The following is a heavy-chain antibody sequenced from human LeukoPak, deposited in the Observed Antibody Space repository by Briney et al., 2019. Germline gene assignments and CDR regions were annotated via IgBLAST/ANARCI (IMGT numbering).Heavy chain of an antibody. V-gene: IGHV4-34*01. CDR2: INHSGST. CDR1: GGSFSGYY. CDR3: ARVGIAAAGTPVDY. Sequence: SETLSLTCAVYGGSFSGYYWSWIRQPPGKGLEWIGEINHSGSTNFNPSLKSRVTISIDTSKNQFSLNLSSVTAADTAVYYCARVGIAAAGTPVDYWGQGTLVTVSS. D-gene: IGHD6-13*01. J-gene: IGHJ4*02.